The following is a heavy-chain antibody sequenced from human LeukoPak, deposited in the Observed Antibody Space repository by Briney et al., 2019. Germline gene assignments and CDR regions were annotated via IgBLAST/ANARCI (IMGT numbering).Heavy chain of an antibody. CDR3: ARVDNNWNYDY. V-gene: IGHV4-59*01. Sequence: SETLSLTCTVSGGSISSYYWSWIRQPPGKGLEWIGYIYYSGSTNYNPSLKSRVTISVDTSKNRFPLKLSSVTAADTAVYYCARVDNNWNYDYWGQGTLVTVSS. J-gene: IGHJ4*02. CDR1: GGSISSYY. CDR2: IYYSGST. D-gene: IGHD1-7*01.